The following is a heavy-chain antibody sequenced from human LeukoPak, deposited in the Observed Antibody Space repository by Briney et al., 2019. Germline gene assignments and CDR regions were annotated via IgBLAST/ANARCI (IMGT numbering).Heavy chain of an antibody. CDR3: TRLVGAND. D-gene: IGHD1-26*01. CDR2: IRNKVNSYTT. CDR1: GFTFSDHA. V-gene: IGHV3-72*01. J-gene: IGHJ4*02. Sequence: GGSLTLSCAASGFTFSDHAMDWVRQAPGKGLEWVGSIRNKVNSYTTEYAASVQGRFTVSRDDSKNSLYLQMNSMKTEDTAVYYGTRLVGANDWGQGTLVTVSS.